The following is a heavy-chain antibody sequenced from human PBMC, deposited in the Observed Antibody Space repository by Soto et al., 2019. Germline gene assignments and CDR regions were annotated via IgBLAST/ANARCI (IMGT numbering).Heavy chain of an antibody. Sequence: PSETLSLTCAVYGGSFSGYYWSWIRQPPGKGLEWIGEINHSGSTNYNPSLKSRVTISVDTSKNQFSLKLSSVTAADTAVYYCAREGVRSGRIVFDYWGQGTLVTVSA. CDR3: AREGVRSGRIVFDY. V-gene: IGHV4-34*01. D-gene: IGHD3-10*01. J-gene: IGHJ4*02. CDR2: INHSGST. CDR1: GGSFSGYY.